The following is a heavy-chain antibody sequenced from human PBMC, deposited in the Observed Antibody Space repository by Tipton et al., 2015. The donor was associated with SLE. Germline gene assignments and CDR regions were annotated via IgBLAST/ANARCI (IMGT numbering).Heavy chain of an antibody. CDR2: IYSAGST. CDR3: ARDRNGMDV. CDR1: GFTFSSYT. V-gene: IGHV3-66*01. J-gene: IGHJ6*02. Sequence: SLRLSCAASGFTFSSYTMNWVRQAPGKGLEWVSIIYSAGSTYYADSVKGRFTISRDNSKNTLYLQMNSLRLEDTAVYYCARDRNGMDVWGQGTTVTVSS.